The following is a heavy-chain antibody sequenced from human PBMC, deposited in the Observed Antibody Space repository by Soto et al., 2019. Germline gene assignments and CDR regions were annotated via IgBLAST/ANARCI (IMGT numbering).Heavy chain of an antibody. V-gene: IGHV3-30-3*01. D-gene: IGHD3-9*01. CDR3: ARIEVFSRYFDGSRPGPGDY. CDR1: GFIFSNYA. CDR2: ISSDGNNQ. J-gene: IGHJ4*02. Sequence: GGSLRLSCAASGFIFSNYAMHWVRQAPGEGLECVAVISSDGNNQYYAESVKGRFTISRDRSTNTLFLQMNSLRPEDTAVYYCARIEVFSRYFDGSRPGPGDYWGQGTLVTVSS.